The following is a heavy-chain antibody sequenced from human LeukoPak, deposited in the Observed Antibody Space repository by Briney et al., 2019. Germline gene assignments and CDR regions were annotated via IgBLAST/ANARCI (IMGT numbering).Heavy chain of an antibody. D-gene: IGHD3-22*01. J-gene: IGHJ4*02. Sequence: PGGSLRVSCAASGFTFSSYAMSWVRQAPGKGLEWVSAISGSGGSTYYADSVKGRFTISRDNSKNTLYLQMNSLRAEDTAVYYCAKDTYYYDSSGRNYFDYWGQGTLVTVPS. CDR3: AKDTYYYDSSGRNYFDY. CDR2: ISGSGGST. CDR1: GFTFSSYA. V-gene: IGHV3-23*01.